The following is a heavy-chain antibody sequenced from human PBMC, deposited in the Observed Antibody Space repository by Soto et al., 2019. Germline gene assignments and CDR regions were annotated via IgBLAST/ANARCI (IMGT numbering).Heavy chain of an antibody. Sequence: PGGSLRLSCAASGFTFSNYWMHWVRRAPGKGLVWVSRINSDGISTGFADSVKGRFTISRDNAKNTLYLQMNSLRAEDTAVYYCARDCSDYSLEICYNYGLDVWGQGTTVTVSS. D-gene: IGHD4-4*01. J-gene: IGHJ6*02. CDR1: GFTFSNYW. V-gene: IGHV3-74*01. CDR3: ARDCSDYSLEICYNYGLDV. CDR2: INSDGIST.